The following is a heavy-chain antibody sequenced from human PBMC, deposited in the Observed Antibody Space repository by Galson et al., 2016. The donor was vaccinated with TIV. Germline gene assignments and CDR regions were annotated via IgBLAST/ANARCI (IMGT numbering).Heavy chain of an antibody. J-gene: IGHJ3*01. CDR1: GFSVGYYV. CDR2: ISLSGTTA. V-gene: IGHV3-23*01. CDR3: AKPEGDGDYSLGAAFDF. D-gene: IGHD4-17*01. Sequence: SLRLSCAASGFSVGYYVMSWVRQAPGKGLEWVSGISLSGTTAYYADSVRGRFTISRDNSRYTVYLQMTSLRAEDTAVYYCAKPEGDGDYSLGAAFDFWGQGTMVSVSS.